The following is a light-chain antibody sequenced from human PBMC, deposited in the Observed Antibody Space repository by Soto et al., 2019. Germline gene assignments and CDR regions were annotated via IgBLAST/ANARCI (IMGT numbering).Light chain of an antibody. CDR1: QSISSW. Sequence: DIPITQSPSTLSASVGDRVTITCRASQSISSWLAWYQQKPGKAPKLLIYDASSLESGVPSRFSGSGSGTDFTLAISSLKPEDSATDEGLQEINYPWTFGQGTKVDIK. CDR3: LQEINYPWT. J-gene: IGKJ1*01. CDR2: DAS. V-gene: IGKV1-5*01.